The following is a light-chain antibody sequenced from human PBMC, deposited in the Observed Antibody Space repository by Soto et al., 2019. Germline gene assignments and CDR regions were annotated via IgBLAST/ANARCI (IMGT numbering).Light chain of an antibody. V-gene: IGKV1-39*01. CDR1: QSISSY. Sequence: DIQMTQSPSSLSASVGDRVTITCRASQSISSYLYWYQQKPGKAPKLLIYAASSLQSGVPSRFSGSGSGTDFTLTISSLQPEDFATYYCQQSYSTHALTFGGGTKVEIK. CDR2: AAS. CDR3: QQSYSTHALT. J-gene: IGKJ4*01.